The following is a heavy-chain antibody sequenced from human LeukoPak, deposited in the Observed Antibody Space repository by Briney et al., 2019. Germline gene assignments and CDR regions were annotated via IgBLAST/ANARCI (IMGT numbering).Heavy chain of an antibody. Sequence: GGSLRLSCAASGFIFSSSGMHWLRQAPGKGLVWVSRILADGKYADGTSTSYADSVRGRFTISRDNAKNTVYLQMNSLRAEDTAVYYCASRGGGSVLEWESLVWFDPWGQGTLVTVSS. D-gene: IGHD3-3*01. CDR3: ASRGGGSVLEWESLVWFDP. V-gene: IGHV3-74*01. CDR2: ILADGKYADGTST. CDR1: GFIFSSSG. J-gene: IGHJ5*02.